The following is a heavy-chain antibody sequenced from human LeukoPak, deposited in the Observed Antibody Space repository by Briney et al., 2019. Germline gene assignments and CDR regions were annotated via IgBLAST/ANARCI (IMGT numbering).Heavy chain of an antibody. V-gene: IGHV3-74*01. Sequence: GGSLRLSRAASGFIFNKHWMHWVRQAPGKGLVWVSRIKTDGSGIGYADSVKGRFTISRDNAKNTLYLQMDSLRAEDTAVYYCARRDNYDYWGQGTLVTVSS. CDR2: IKTDGSGI. D-gene: IGHD2-15*01. CDR3: ARRDNYDY. J-gene: IGHJ4*02. CDR1: GFIFNKHW.